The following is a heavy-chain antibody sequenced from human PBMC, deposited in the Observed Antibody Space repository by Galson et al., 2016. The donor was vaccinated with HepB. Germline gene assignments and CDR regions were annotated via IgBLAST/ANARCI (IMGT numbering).Heavy chain of an antibody. J-gene: IGHJ2*01. V-gene: IGHV3-21*01. Sequence: LSLSCAASGFTFVNYTMNWLRQAPGKGLEWVSSVSHSSTYVYYADSVEGRFTISRDNAKNSLYLEMNSLRVEDTAVFCCARSLGWYFDVWGRGTLVTVSS. CDR1: GFTFVNYT. CDR2: VSHSSTYV. CDR3: ARSLGWYFDV. D-gene: IGHD6-6*01.